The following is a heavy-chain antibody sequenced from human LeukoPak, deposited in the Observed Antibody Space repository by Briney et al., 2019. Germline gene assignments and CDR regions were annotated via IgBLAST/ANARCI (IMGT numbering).Heavy chain of an antibody. CDR1: GFTLSNYA. CDR3: AKGRYSNALFDY. J-gene: IGHJ4*02. D-gene: IGHD5-12*01. Sequence: QPGGSLRLSCAASGFTLSNYATSWVRQAPGKGLEWVSAISNSGENIYYADSVKGRFAISRDISKNTLYLQLNSLRAEDTAVYYCAKGRYSNALFDYWGQGTLVTVSS. CDR2: ISNSGENI. V-gene: IGHV3-23*01.